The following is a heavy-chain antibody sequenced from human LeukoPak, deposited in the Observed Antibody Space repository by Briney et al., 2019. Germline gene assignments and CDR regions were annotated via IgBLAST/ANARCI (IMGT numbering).Heavy chain of an antibody. CDR1: GFTVSSNY. J-gene: IGHJ4*02. CDR2: IYSGGST. CDR3: ARGKKWLLSPYFDY. V-gene: IGHV3-53*01. D-gene: IGHD3-22*01. Sequence: GGSLRLSCAASGFTVSSNYMSWVRQAPGKGLEWVSVIYSGGSTYYADSVKGRFTISRDNSKNTLYLQMNSLRAEDTAVYYCARGKKWLLSPYFDYWGQGTLVTVPS.